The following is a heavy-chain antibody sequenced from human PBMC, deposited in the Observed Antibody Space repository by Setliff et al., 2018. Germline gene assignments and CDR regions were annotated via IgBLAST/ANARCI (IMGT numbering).Heavy chain of an antibody. CDR1: GFRFSDLY. Sequence: GGSLRLSCAASGFRFSDLYMSWVRQVPGKGLEWISKISGDGRTIYQADSVRGRFTISRDNADNSLYLQMNSLRADDTALYYCAKDPNGDFFGAFDTWGQGALVTVSS. D-gene: IGHD4-17*01. CDR2: ISGDGRTI. J-gene: IGHJ5*02. V-gene: IGHV3-11*04. CDR3: AKDPNGDFFGAFDT.